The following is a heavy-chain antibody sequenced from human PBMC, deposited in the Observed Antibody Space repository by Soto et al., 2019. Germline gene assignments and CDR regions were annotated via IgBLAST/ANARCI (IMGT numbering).Heavy chain of an antibody. D-gene: IGHD6-13*01. V-gene: IGHV3-23*01. CDR2: ISGIGGST. Sequence: EVQLLESGGGLVQPGGSLRLSCAASGFTFTDYALSWVRQAPGKGLEWVATISGIGGSTYLADSVKGRLSISRDNSKNTVSLLMNSLIAEDTAVYFCARGSSGYISSWYYFDYWGRGTLVTVSS. J-gene: IGHJ4*02. CDR1: GFTFTDYA. CDR3: ARGSSGYISSWYYFDY.